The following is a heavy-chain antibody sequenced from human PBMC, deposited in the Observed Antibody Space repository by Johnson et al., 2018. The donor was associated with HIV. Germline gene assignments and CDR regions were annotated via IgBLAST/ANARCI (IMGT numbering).Heavy chain of an antibody. J-gene: IGHJ3*02. D-gene: IGHD1-26*01. Sequence: VQLVESGGGVVQPGRSLRLSCAASGFTFDNFAMSWVRQAPGKGLEWVSGINWNGGSTSYADSVKGRFTISRDNAKTSLYLQMNSLRAEDTAVYYCARVRRSGTYYVDAFDIWGQGTMVTVSS. CDR3: ARVRRSGTYYVDAFDI. CDR1: GFTFDNFA. V-gene: IGHV3-20*04. CDR2: INWNGGST.